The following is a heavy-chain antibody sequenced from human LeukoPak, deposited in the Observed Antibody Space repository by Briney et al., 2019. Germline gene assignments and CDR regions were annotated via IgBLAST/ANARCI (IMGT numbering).Heavy chain of an antibody. V-gene: IGHV1-3*01. CDR2: INAGNGNT. D-gene: IGHD2-15*01. CDR1: GYTFTSYA. J-gene: IGHJ4*02. CDR3: ARACWVAASSLFDY. Sequence: ASVKVSCKASGYTFTSYAMHWVRQAPGQRLEWMGWINAGNGNTKYSQKFQGRVTITRDTSASTAYMELSSLRSEDTAVYYCARACWVAASSLFDYWGQGTLVTVSS.